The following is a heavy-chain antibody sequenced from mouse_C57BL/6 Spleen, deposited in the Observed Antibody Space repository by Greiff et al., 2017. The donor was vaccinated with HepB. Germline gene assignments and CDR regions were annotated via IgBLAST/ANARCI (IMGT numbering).Heavy chain of an antibody. V-gene: IGHV5-4*01. Sequence: EVKLMESGGGLVKPGGSLKLSCAASGFTFSSYAMSWVRQTPEKRLEWVATISDGGSYTYYPDNVKGRFTISRDNAKNNLYLQMSHLKSEDTAMYYCARDEGYDGWAYWGQGTLVTVSA. J-gene: IGHJ3*01. D-gene: IGHD2-3*01. CDR3: ARDEGYDGWAY. CDR2: ISDGGSYT. CDR1: GFTFSSYA.